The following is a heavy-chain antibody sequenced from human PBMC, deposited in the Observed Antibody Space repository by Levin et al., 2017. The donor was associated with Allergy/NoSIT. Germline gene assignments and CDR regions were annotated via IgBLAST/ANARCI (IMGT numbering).Heavy chain of an antibody. V-gene: IGHV4-39*01. CDR3: ERHASGIAAAVPTGYFDL. CDR1: GGSISSSSYY. J-gene: IGHJ2*01. CDR2: IYYSGST. D-gene: IGHD6-13*01. Sequence: SETLSLTCTVSGGSISSSSYYWGWIRQPPGKGLEWIGSIYYSGSTYYNPSLKSRVTISVDTSKNQFSLKLSSVTAADTAVYYCERHASGIAAAVPTGYFDLWGRGTLVTVSS.